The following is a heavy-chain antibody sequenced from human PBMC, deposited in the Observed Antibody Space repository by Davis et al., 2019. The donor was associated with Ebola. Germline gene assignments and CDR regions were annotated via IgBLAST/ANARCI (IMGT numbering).Heavy chain of an antibody. CDR1: GFTFSGYV. Sequence: PGGPLTLSCPPSGFTFSGYVLKWVRQAPGKGLEWAPTISADGSSTYYADSVKGRFTISRDNSKNTFYLQMNSLRAEDTAVYYCATRTFDYWGQGTLVSVSS. J-gene: IGHJ4*02. CDR2: ISADGSST. CDR3: ATRTFDY. V-gene: IGHV3-23*01.